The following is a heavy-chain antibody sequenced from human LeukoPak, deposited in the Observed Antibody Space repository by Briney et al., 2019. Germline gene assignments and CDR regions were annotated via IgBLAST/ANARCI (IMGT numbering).Heavy chain of an antibody. Sequence: GGSLRLSCAASGFTFSKYAMSWVRQAPGKGLVWVSRIDGGGSSTSYADSEKGRFSISRDNGENTLYLQMNSLRVEDTAVYYCARGPGSSGGAYVGDYWGHGTLVTVSS. CDR2: IDGGGSST. J-gene: IGHJ4*01. V-gene: IGHV3-74*01. D-gene: IGHD3-22*01. CDR3: ARGPGSSGGAYVGDY. CDR1: GFTFSKYA.